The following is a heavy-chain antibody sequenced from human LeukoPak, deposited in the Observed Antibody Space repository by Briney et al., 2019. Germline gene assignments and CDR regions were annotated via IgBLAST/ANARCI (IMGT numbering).Heavy chain of an antibody. J-gene: IGHJ4*02. CDR3: ARVWCSSTSCPLDY. CDR2: ISSSSSII. D-gene: IGHD2-2*01. V-gene: IGHV3-48*01. Sequence: PGGSLRLSCAASGFTFNNYDMNWVRQAPGKGLEWVSYISSSSSIIYYADSVKGRFTISRDTAKNSLYLQMNSLRAEDTAVYYCARVWCSSTSCPLDYWGQGTLVTVSS. CDR1: GFTFNNYD.